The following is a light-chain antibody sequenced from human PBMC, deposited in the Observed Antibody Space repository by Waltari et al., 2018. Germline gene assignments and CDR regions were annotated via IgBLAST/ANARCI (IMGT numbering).Light chain of an antibody. CDR1: SSDAGGHNS. J-gene: IGLJ2*01. Sequence: QSALTQPASVSGSPGQSITISCTGTSSDAGGHNSVSWYQDHPGQAPKVIIYDVSDRPSGISERFSGSKSGNTASLTISGLQAEDEADYYCSSQSSDNVVLFGGGTKLTVL. CDR2: DVS. CDR3: SSQSSDNVVL. V-gene: IGLV2-14*03.